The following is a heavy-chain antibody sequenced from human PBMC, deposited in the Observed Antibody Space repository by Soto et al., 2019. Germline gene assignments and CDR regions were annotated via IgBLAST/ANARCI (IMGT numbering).Heavy chain of an antibody. CDR1: GGSFSDYY. D-gene: IGHD2-2*02. Sequence: SETLSLTCAVYGGSFSDYYWSWIRQPPGKGLEWIGYFSYGGGTNNSPSLKSRATISGDTSKNQFSLNLSSVTAADTAVYYCARGLGYCSSTSCYRRNWFDPWGQGTLVTVSS. CDR3: ARGLGYCSSTSCYRRNWFDP. V-gene: IGHV4-34*11. CDR2: FSYGGGT. J-gene: IGHJ5*02.